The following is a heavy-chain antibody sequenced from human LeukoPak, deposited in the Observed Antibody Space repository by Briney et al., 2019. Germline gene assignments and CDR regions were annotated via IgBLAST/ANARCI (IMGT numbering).Heavy chain of an antibody. CDR3: ARIVAGRAFDI. D-gene: IGHD1-26*01. CDR2: IYSAGST. Sequence: GGSLRLSCAASGFTASSNYMSWVRPAPGKGLEWVSVIYSAGSTYHADSVKGRFTISRDNSKHTLYLQMNSLRDEDTAVYYCARIVAGRAFDIWGQGTMVTVSS. CDR1: GFTASSNY. V-gene: IGHV3-66*01. J-gene: IGHJ3*02.